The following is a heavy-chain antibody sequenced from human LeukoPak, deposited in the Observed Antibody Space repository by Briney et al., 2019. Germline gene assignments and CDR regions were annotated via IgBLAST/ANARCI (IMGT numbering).Heavy chain of an antibody. Sequence: SETLSLTCFVSGGSISSYYWSWIRQPPGKGLEWIGYIYYSGSTNYNPSLKSRVTISVDTSKNQFSLRLSSVTAADTAVYYCAGVIAVTGAFNAFDIWGQGTMVTVSS. D-gene: IGHD6-19*01. J-gene: IGHJ3*02. V-gene: IGHV4-59*01. CDR1: GGSISSYY. CDR3: AGVIAVTGAFNAFDI. CDR2: IYYSGST.